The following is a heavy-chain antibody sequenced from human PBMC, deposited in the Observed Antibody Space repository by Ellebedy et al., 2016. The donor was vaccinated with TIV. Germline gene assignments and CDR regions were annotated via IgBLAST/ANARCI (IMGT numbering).Heavy chain of an antibody. D-gene: IGHD1-26*01. CDR1: DGSISNFH. CDR3: ARWVGHFDF. CDR2: IYVSGIT. V-gene: IGHV4-59*01. Sequence: MPSETLSLTCTVSDGSISNFHWSWIRQPPGKGLEWIGYIYVSGITNYNPSLKSRVTMSVDTSKNQFSLKLSSVTTADTAVYYCARWVGHFDFWGQGAQVTVSS. J-gene: IGHJ4*02.